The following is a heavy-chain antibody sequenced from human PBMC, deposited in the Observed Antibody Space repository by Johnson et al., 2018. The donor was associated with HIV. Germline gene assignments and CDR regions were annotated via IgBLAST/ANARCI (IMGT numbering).Heavy chain of an antibody. V-gene: IGHV3-9*01. CDR3: VRDESAFHI. Sequence: VQLVESGGGLVQPGRSLRLSCAASGFTFDDYAMYWVRQAPGKGLEWVSGISWNSGSISYADSVKGRFTISRDNAKNSLYLQMNSLRADDTAVYYCVRDESAFHIWGQGTMVTVSS. J-gene: IGHJ3*02. CDR2: ISWNSGSI. CDR1: GFTFDDYA.